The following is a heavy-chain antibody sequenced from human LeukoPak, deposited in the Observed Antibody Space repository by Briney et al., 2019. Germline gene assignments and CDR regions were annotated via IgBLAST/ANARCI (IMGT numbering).Heavy chain of an antibody. Sequence: ASVMVSCKTSGYTLFRYDINWVRQAPGQGLEWMGWMNPKRGETGYAPKFQGRVTMTRNTSINTAYMELSNLTSEDTAVYYCSRGTDSDFWGQGTLVAVSS. J-gene: IGHJ4*02. V-gene: IGHV1-8*01. CDR3: SRGTDSDF. CDR2: MNPKRGET. CDR1: GYTLFRYD.